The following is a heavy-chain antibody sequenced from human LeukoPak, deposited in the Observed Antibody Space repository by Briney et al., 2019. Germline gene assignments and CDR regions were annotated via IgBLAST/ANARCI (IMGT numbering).Heavy chain of an antibody. CDR2: IKQDGSGK. Sequence: PGGSLRLSCAASGSTFSSYWMSWVRQAPGKGLEWVANIKQDGSGKYSVDSVKGRFTISRDNAKSSLYLQMNSLRAEDTAVYYCAKAKGVIYFDYWGQGTLVTVSS. D-gene: IGHD3-10*01. CDR1: GSTFSSYW. J-gene: IGHJ4*02. CDR3: AKAKGVIYFDY. V-gene: IGHV3-7*05.